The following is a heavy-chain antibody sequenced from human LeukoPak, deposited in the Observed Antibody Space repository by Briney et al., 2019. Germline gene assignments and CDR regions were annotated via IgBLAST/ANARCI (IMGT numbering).Heavy chain of an antibody. CDR2: IIPIFGTA. CDR3: ASSLFSSGRPPSFDY. D-gene: IGHD6-19*01. CDR1: GGTFSSYA. V-gene: IGHV1-69*05. Sequence: SVKVSCKASGGTFSSYAISWVRQAPGQGLEWMGRIIPIFGTANYAQKFQGRVTITKDKSTSTAYMELRSLRSDDTAVYYCASSLFSSGRPPSFDYWGQGTLVTVSS. J-gene: IGHJ4*02.